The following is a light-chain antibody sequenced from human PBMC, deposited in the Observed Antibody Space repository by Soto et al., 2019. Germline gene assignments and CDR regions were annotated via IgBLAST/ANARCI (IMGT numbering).Light chain of an antibody. CDR2: DAS. CDR1: QRVSTD. CDR3: QQRTNWPA. J-gene: IGKJ1*01. V-gene: IGKV3-11*01. Sequence: PSERATLSCRASQRVSTDLAWYQQKPGQAPRLLIYDASNRATGIPARFSGSGSGTDFTLTISSLEPEDFAVYYCQQRTNWPAFGQGTKVEIK.